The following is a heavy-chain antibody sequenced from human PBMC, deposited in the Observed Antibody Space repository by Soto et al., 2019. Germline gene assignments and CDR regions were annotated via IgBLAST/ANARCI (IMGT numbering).Heavy chain of an antibody. CDR1: GFTFSSYW. Sequence: PGGSLRLSCAASGFTFSSYWMHWVRQAPGKGLVWVSRIHSDGGSRSYADSVKGRFTISRDNAKNTLDLQMNRLRADDTAVYYCGRCIAPPDMLLERVVWFDPWGQGTLVTVSS. J-gene: IGHJ5*02. D-gene: IGHD2-8*02. CDR2: IHSDGGSR. V-gene: IGHV3-74*01. CDR3: GRCIAPPDMLLERVVWFDP.